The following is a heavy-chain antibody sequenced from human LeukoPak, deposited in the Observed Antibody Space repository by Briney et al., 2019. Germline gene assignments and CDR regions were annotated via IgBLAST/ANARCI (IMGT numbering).Heavy chain of an antibody. CDR2: ISWNSGSI. CDR3: AKGIRDLTGYYFDY. CDR1: GFTFDDYA. J-gene: IGHJ4*02. Sequence: GGSLRLSCAASGFTFDDYAMHWVRQAPGKGLEWVSGISWNSGSIGYADSVKGRFTISRDNAKNFLYLQMNSLRAEDMALYYCAKGIRDLTGYYFDYWGQGTLVTVSS. D-gene: IGHD3-9*01. V-gene: IGHV3-9*03.